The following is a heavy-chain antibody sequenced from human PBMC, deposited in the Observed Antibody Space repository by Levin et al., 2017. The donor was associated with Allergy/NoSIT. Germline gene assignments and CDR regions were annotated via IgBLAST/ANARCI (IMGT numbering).Heavy chain of an antibody. CDR1: GFMVSRNH. CDR3: VRPCSGGSCYSDAFDI. J-gene: IGHJ3*02. V-gene: IGHV3-53*01. Sequence: GGSLRLSCAASGFMVSRNHMNWVRQAPGKGLEWVSVILSGGETDYADSVKGRFTISRDNSKNTLHLQMNSLRAEDSAIYYCVRPCSGGSCYSDAFDIWGQGTVVTVSA. CDR2: ILSGGET. D-gene: IGHD2-15*01.